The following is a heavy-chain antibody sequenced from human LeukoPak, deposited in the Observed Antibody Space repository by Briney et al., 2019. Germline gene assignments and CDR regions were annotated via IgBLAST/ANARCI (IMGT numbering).Heavy chain of an antibody. Sequence: GGSLRLSCAVSEFSVSSNYMNWVRQAPGKGLEWVSVIYSGGATYYADSVRGRFTISRDNSKNMVSLQMTSLGAEDTTVYYCARGRFSGPDDYWGQGTLVTVSS. V-gene: IGHV3-53*01. CDR1: EFSVSSNY. D-gene: IGHD6-19*01. J-gene: IGHJ4*02. CDR2: IYSGGAT. CDR3: ARGRFSGPDDY.